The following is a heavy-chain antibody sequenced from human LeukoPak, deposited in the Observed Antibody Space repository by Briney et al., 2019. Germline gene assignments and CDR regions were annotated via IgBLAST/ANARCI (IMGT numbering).Heavy chain of an antibody. CDR1: GGSISSGGHS. D-gene: IGHD4-17*01. Sequence: TASETLSLTCAVSGGSISSGGHSWSWIRQPPGKGLEWIGYIYHSGSTYYNPSLKSRVTISVDRSKNQFSLKLSSVTAADTAVYYCAREIYGDYVGAQHFDYWGQGTLVTVSS. J-gene: IGHJ4*02. CDR2: IYHSGST. CDR3: AREIYGDYVGAQHFDY. V-gene: IGHV4-30-2*01.